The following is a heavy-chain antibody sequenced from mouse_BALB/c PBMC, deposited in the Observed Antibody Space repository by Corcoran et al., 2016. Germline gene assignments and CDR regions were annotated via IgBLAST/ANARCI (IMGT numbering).Heavy chain of an antibody. D-gene: IGHD4-1*01. V-gene: IGHV1-7*01. CDR2: INPSTGYT. CDR1: GYTFTSYW. CDR3: ARGTLGPGY. J-gene: IGHJ2*01. Sequence: QVQLQQSGAELAKPGASVKMSCKASGYTFTSYWMHWVKQRPGQGLEWIGYINPSTGYTEYNQKFKDKATLTADKSSSTAYMQLSSLTSEDSAVYYCARGTLGPGYWGQGTTLTVSS.